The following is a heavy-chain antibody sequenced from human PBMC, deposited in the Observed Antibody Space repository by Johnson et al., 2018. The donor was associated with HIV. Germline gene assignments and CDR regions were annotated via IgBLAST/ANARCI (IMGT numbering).Heavy chain of an antibody. V-gene: IGHV3-30*04. CDR3: AKDRGRGAHDGVDN. J-gene: IGHJ3*02. Sequence: VQLVESGGGVVQPGRSLRLSCAASGFTFSSYAMHWVRQAPGKGLEWVAVISYDGSNKYYADSVKGRFTISRDNSKNTVYLQMNSRRTEDTAVYYCAKDRGRGAHDGVDNWGQGTMVTVSA. D-gene: IGHD3-10*01. CDR1: GFTFSSYA. CDR2: ISYDGSNK.